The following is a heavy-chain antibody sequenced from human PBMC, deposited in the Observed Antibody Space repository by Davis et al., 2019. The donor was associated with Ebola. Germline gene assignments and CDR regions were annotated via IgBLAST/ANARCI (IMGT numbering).Heavy chain of an antibody. CDR1: GFSFSNSD. D-gene: IGHD1-26*01. J-gene: IGHJ4*02. CDR2: INYNGDKT. CDR3: ARSTTGSPHPFNY. V-gene: IGHV3-23*01. Sequence: PGGSLRLSCEGTGFSFSNSDMNWVRQAPGKGLEYVSNINYNGDKTYYADSVKGRFTVSRDNGKNKLYLEMNSLRTEDTAVYYCARSTTGSPHPFNYWGQGTLVTVSS.